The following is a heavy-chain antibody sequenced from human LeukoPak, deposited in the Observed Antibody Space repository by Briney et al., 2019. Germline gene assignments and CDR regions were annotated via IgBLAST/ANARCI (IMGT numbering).Heavy chain of an antibody. Sequence: GGSLRLSCAASGFAFSNYAMSCVRQAPGKGVWGVSVISNSGGSTYYADSVKGRLTISRDNSKNTLYLQMNSLRAEDTAVYFCGKEGDVLAGTIDCWGQGTLITVSS. CDR2: ISNSGGST. D-gene: IGHD3-9*01. J-gene: IGHJ4*02. CDR1: GFAFSNYA. CDR3: GKEGDVLAGTIDC. V-gene: IGHV3-23*01.